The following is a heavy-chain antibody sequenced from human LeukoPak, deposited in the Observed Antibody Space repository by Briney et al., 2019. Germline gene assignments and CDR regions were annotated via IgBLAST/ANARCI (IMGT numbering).Heavy chain of an antibody. CDR3: ARHDSSGYYYYIDY. CDR1: GGSISSSSYY. D-gene: IGHD3-22*01. CDR2: IYYSGST. Sequence: PSETLSLTCTVPGGSISSSSYYWGWIRQPPGKGLEWIGSIYYSGSTYYNPSLKSRVTISVDTSKNQFSLKLSSVTAADTAVYYCARHDSSGYYYYIDYWGQGTLVTVSS. V-gene: IGHV4-39*01. J-gene: IGHJ4*02.